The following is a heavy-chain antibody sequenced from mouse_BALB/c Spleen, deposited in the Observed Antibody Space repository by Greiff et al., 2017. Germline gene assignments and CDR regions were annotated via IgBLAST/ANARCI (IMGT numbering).Heavy chain of an antibody. J-gene: IGHJ1*01. CDR3: ARPYGRWYFDV. Sequence: VQLQQSGPGLVQPSQSLSITCTVSGFSLTSYGVHWVRQSPGKGLEWLGVIWSGGSTDYNAAFISRLSISKDNSKSQVFFKMNSLQADDTAIYYCARPYGRWYFDVWGAGTTATVSS. CDR2: IWSGGST. V-gene: IGHV2-4-1*01. D-gene: IGHD1-1*01. CDR1: GFSLTSYG.